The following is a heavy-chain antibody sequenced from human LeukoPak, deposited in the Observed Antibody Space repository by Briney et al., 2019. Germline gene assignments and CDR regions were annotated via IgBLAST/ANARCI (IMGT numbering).Heavy chain of an antibody. CDR1: GFTFSSYS. Sequence: PGGSLRLSCAASGFTFSSYSMNWVRQAPGKGLEWVSYISSSSGTIYYADSVRGRFTISRDNAKNSLYLQMNSLRDEDTAVYYCARVWHCTSTSCYDYRGPGTLVTVSS. V-gene: IGHV3-48*02. J-gene: IGHJ4*02. CDR2: ISSSSGTI. D-gene: IGHD2-2*01. CDR3: ARVWHCTSTSCYDY.